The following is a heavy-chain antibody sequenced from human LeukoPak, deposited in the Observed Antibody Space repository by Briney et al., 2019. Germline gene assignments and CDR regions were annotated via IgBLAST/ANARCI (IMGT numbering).Heavy chain of an antibody. V-gene: IGHV3-9*01. Sequence: PGGSLRLSCAASGFTFDDYAMHWVRQAPGKGLEWVSGISWNSGSIGYADSVKGRFTISRDNAKNSLYLQMNSLRAEDTAVYYCARVVSSSWMDDTRPYYFDYWGQGTLVTVSS. CDR2: ISWNSGSI. J-gene: IGHJ4*02. D-gene: IGHD6-13*01. CDR3: ARVVSSSWMDDTRPYYFDY. CDR1: GFTFDDYA.